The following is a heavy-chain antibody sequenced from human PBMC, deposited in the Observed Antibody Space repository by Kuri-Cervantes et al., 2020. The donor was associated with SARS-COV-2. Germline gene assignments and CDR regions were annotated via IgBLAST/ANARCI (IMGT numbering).Heavy chain of an antibody. Sequence: GESLKISCAASGFTFSSYAMSWVRQAPGKGLEWVSAISGSGGSTYYADSVKGRFTFSRDNAKNSLYLQMNSLRAEDTAVYYCARGYDSSGYEIYYYYYGMDVWGQGTTVTVSS. J-gene: IGHJ6*02. CDR1: GFTFSSYA. CDR3: ARGYDSSGYEIYYYYYGMDV. D-gene: IGHD3-22*01. V-gene: IGHV3-23*01. CDR2: ISGSGGST.